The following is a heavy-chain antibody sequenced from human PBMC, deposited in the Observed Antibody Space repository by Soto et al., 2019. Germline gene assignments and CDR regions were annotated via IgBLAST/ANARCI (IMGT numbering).Heavy chain of an antibody. J-gene: IGHJ3*02. V-gene: IGHV3-23*01. Sequence: PGGSLRLSCAASGFAFSGYAMSWVRQAPGKGLEWVSAISGSGGSTYYADSVKGRFTISRDNSKNTLYLQMNSLRAEDTAVYYCAKDGTKDTAMSSDIWGQGTMVTVSS. D-gene: IGHD5-18*01. CDR1: GFAFSGYA. CDR3: AKDGTKDTAMSSDI. CDR2: ISGSGGST.